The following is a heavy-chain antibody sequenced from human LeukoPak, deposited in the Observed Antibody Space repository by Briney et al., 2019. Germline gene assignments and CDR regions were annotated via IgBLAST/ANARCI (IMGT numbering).Heavy chain of an antibody. CDR2: IYYSGST. CDR1: GGSISYYY. V-gene: IGHV4-59*04. D-gene: IGHD3-16*02. Sequence: PSETLSLTCTVSGGSISYYYWSWIRQPPGKGLEWIGSIYYSGSTYYNPSLKSRVSISVDPSKSQFSLKLTSVTAADTAVYYCATHPLLDYWGQGSLVTVSS. J-gene: IGHJ4*02. CDR3: ATHPLLDY.